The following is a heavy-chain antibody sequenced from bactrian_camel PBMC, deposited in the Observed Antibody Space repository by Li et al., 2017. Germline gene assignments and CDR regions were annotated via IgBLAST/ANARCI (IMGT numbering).Heavy chain of an antibody. CDR2: IYSTGSGA. D-gene: IGHD7*01. CDR3: ATSLTDNWLRGFGY. Sequence: HVQLVESGGGLVQPGGSLRLSCEASGFPFSNYAMYWVRQAPGKGLEWVSTIYSTGSGAYYADPVKGRFTISRDNAKNTIYLQMDSLKSEDSALYYCATSLTDNWLRGFGYWGQGTQVTVS. J-gene: IGHJ6*01. CDR1: GFPFSNYA. V-gene: IGHV3S7*01.